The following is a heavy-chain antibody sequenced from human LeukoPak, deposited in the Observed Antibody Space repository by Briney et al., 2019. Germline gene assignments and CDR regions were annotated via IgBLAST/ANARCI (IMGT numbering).Heavy chain of an antibody. J-gene: IGHJ5*02. V-gene: IGHV4-39*07. D-gene: IGHD5-24*01. Sequence: SETLSLTCTVSGGSISSSSYYWGWIRQPPGKGLEWIGSVYYSGNTYYCPSLKSRVTISVDTSKNQFSLKMSSVTAADTAVYYCARARDGHINNWFDPWGQGTLVTVSS. CDR1: GGSISSSSYY. CDR3: ARARDGHINNWFDP. CDR2: VYYSGNT.